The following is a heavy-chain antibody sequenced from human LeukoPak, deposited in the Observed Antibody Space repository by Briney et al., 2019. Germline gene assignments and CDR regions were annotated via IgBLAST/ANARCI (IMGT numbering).Heavy chain of an antibody. D-gene: IGHD3-22*01. CDR1: GFTFSSYG. Sequence: PGGSLRLSCAASGFTFSSYGMSWVRQAPGKGLEWVSAISGSGGSTYYADSVKGRFTISRDNAKNSLYLQMNSLRAEDTAVYYCARDLRSSGYYAFDYWGQGTLVTVSS. CDR2: ISGSGGST. J-gene: IGHJ4*02. V-gene: IGHV3-23*01. CDR3: ARDLRSSGYYAFDY.